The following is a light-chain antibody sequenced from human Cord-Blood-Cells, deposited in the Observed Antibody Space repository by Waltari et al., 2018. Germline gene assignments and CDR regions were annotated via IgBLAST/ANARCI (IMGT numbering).Light chain of an antibody. CDR2: EGS. J-gene: IGLJ1*01. Sequence: QSALPQPAPVSGSPGQSITISCTGTSSVVGSYNLASWYQHHPGKAPKLIIYEGSKRPSGVSNRFSGSKSGNTASLTISGLQAGDEANYSCCSYAGSSTYVFGAGTKISVL. CDR3: CSYAGSSTYV. CDR1: SSVVGSYNL. V-gene: IGLV2-23*01.